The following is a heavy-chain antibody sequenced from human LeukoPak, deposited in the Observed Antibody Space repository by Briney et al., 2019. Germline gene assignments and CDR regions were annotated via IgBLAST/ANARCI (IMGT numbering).Heavy chain of an antibody. D-gene: IGHD3-3*01. Sequence: GGSLRLSCAASGFTFSSYAMRWVRQAPGKGLEWVSAVRCDGINTYYTDSLKGRFTISRDNSKNTVFLQMHSLTAEDTAVYYCAKPFGFLEWLYGGYFASWGQGTLVTVSS. V-gene: IGHV3-23*01. CDR2: VRCDGINT. CDR1: GFTFSSYA. CDR3: AKPFGFLEWLYGGYFAS. J-gene: IGHJ4*02.